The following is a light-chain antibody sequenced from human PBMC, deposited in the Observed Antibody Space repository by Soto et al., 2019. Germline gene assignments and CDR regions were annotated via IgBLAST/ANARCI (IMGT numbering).Light chain of an antibody. CDR1: QSISDT. CDR3: QQYNNWPWT. V-gene: IGKV3-15*01. CDR2: SAS. J-gene: IGKJ1*01. Sequence: EIVMTQSPATLSVSPGGRATLSCRASQSISDTLAWYQQKPGQAPRLLIYSASRRATGFPGRFSGSGSGTDFTLTISSLQSEELAVYYCQQYNNWPWTLGQGTKVEIK.